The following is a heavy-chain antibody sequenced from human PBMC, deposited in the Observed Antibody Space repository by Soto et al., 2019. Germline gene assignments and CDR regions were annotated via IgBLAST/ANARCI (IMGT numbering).Heavy chain of an antibody. CDR3: ATSSSDYQKGAFEI. D-gene: IGHD3-22*01. V-gene: IGHV1-69*01. Sequence: QVQLVQSGAEVKKPGSSVKVSCKASGGTFSSYAISWVRQAPGQGLEWMGGIIPIFGTANYAQKFQGRVTITADESTSTAYMKLSSLRSEDTAVYYCATSSSDYQKGAFEIWGHGTMVTDTS. CDR1: GGTFSSYA. CDR2: IIPIFGTA. J-gene: IGHJ3*02.